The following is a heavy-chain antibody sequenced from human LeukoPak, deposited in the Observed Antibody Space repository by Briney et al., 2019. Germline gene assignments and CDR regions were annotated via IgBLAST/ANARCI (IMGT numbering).Heavy chain of an antibody. CDR2: IIPILGIA. J-gene: IGHJ4*02. CDR1: GGTFSSYA. D-gene: IGHD3-3*01. V-gene: IGHV1-69*04. CDR3: ARDFGDGPFDY. Sequence: SVKVTCKASGGTFSSYAISWVRQAPGQGLEWMGRIIPILGIANYAQKFQGRVTITADKSTSTAYMELSSLRSEDTAVYYCARDFGDGPFDYWGQGTLVTVSS.